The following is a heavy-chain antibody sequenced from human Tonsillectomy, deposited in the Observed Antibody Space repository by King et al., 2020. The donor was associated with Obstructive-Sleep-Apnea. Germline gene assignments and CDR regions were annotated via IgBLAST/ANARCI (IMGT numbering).Heavy chain of an antibody. V-gene: IGHV4-39*01. CDR2: VYYTGTT. CDR1: GGSIRSGDFY. J-gene: IGHJ4*02. D-gene: IGHD5-12*01. CDR3: ARRAGYSGFYLAN. Sequence: QLQESGPGLLKPSATLSLTCTVSGGSIRSGDFYGGWIRQAPGKGLEWIGSVYYTGTTFYNPSLRSRVTMSVDTSKNQFSLKLTSVTAADTAVYSCARRAGYSGFYLANWGQGTQVTVSS.